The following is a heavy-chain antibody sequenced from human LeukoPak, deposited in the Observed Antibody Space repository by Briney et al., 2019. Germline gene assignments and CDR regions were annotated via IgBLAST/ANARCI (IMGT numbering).Heavy chain of an antibody. CDR1: GFSVSSSY. CDR3: ARGGGLDV. V-gene: IGHV3-53*03. J-gene: IGHJ6*02. Sequence: GGSLRLSCAASGFSVSSSYMNWVRQAPGKGLEWVSIIYRDGKTFYADYVKGRFTISRDSSKNTLYLQMNSLRAEDTAVYFCARGGGLDVWGQGATVTVSS. CDR2: IYRDGKT.